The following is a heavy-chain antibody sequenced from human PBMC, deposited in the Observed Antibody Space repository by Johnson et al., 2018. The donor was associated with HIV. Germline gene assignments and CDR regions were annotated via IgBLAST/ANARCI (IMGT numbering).Heavy chain of an antibody. CDR1: GFTFDDYA. CDR2: ISWNSGSI. D-gene: IGHD3-16*02. J-gene: IGHJ3*02. Sequence: VQLVESGGGLVQPGRSLRLSCAASGFTFDDYAMHWVRQAPGKGLEWVSGISWNSGSIGHADSVKGRFTISRDNAKNSLYWQMNSLRAEDTALYYCARGISMTFGGVIAHEAFDIWGQGTMVTVSS. CDR3: ARGISMTFGGVIAHEAFDI. V-gene: IGHV3-9*01.